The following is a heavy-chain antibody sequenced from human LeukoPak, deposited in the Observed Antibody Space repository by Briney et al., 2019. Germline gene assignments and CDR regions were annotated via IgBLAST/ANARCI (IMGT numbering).Heavy chain of an antibody. V-gene: IGHV3-23*01. J-gene: IGHJ4*02. CDR2: ISDTGDST. CDR3: AKTYYYLSGSPPEDY. Sequence: GGSLRLSCAASGFMFRGYAMSWVRQAPGKGLEWVSAISDTGDSTYYADSVKGRFTISGDNSKNTLYLQMNSLRVEDTALYFCAKTYYYLSGSPPEDYWGQGALVTVSS. CDR1: GFMFRGYA. D-gene: IGHD3-10*01.